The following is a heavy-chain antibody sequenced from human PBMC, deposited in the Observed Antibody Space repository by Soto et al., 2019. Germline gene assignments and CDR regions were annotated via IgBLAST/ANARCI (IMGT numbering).Heavy chain of an antibody. D-gene: IGHD3-22*01. CDR2: ISAYNGNT. CDR3: ARALGSSGYYSPFDY. Sequence: ASVKVSCKASGYTFTSYGIRWVRQSSGQGLEWMGWISAYNGNTNYAQKLQGRVTMTTDTSTSTADMELRRLRSDDTAVYYCARALGSSGYYSPFDYWGQGTLGTVSS. CDR1: GYTFTSYG. J-gene: IGHJ4*02. V-gene: IGHV1-18*01.